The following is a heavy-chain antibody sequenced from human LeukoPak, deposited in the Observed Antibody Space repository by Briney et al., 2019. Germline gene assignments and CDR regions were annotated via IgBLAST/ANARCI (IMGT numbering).Heavy chain of an antibody. J-gene: IGHJ6*03. CDR1: GYTFTSYY. D-gene: IGHD6-19*01. CDR2: INPSGGST. V-gene: IGHV1-46*01. Sequence: ASVKVSCKASGYTFTSYYMHWVRQAPGQGLEWMGIINPSGGSTSYAQKFQGRVTMTRDMSTSTVYMELSSLRSEDTAVYYCAREKQCLAHDRYYYMDVWGKGTTVTVSS. CDR3: AREKQCLAHDRYYYMDV.